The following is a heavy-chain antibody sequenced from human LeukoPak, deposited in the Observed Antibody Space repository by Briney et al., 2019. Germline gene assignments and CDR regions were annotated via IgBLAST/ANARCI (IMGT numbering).Heavy chain of an antibody. Sequence: GGSLRLSCAASGFTFSSYSMNWVRQAPGKGLEWVSSISSSSSYIYYADSVKGRFTISRDNAKNSLYLQMNSLRAEDTAVYYCAILRTRNWFDPWGQGTLVTVTS. CDR1: GFTFSSYS. V-gene: IGHV3-21*01. CDR2: ISSSSSYI. J-gene: IGHJ5*02. CDR3: AILRTRNWFDP. D-gene: IGHD1-7*01.